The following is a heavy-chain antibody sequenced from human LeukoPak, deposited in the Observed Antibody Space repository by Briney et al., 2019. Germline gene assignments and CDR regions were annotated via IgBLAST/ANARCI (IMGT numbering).Heavy chain of an antibody. CDR3: TTEYDYVWGSYRYILSLDY. V-gene: IGHV3-15*01. D-gene: IGHD3-16*02. J-gene: IGHJ4*02. CDR2: IKSKTDGGTT. Sequence: PGGSLRLSCAASGFTFSNAWMSWVRQAPGKGLEWVGRIKSKTDGGTTDYAAPVKGRFTISRDDSKNTLYLQVNSLKTEDTAVYYCTTEYDYVWGSYRYILSLDYWGQGTLVTVSS. CDR1: GFTFSNAW.